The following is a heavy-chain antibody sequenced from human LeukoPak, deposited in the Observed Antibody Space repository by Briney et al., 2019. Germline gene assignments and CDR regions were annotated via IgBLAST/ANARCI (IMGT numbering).Heavy chain of an antibody. J-gene: IGHJ3*02. CDR2: ISGSGGST. V-gene: IGHV3-23*01. D-gene: IGHD3-3*01. Sequence: TGGSLRLSCAASGFTFSSYAMSWVRQAPGKGLEWVSAISGSGGSTYYADFVKGRFTISRDNSKNTLYLQMNSLRAEDTAVYYCAKVANYYDFWSGNYDAFDIWGQGTMVTVSS. CDR3: AKVANYYDFWSGNYDAFDI. CDR1: GFTFSSYA.